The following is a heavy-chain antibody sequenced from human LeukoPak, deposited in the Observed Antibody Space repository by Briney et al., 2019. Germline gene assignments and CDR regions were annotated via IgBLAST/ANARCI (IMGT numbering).Heavy chain of an antibody. J-gene: IGHJ6*02. CDR3: ARDRAAPDFWSGYYRPHYYGMDV. Sequence: GRSLRLSCAASGFTFSSYAMHWVRQAPGKGLEWVAVISYDGSNKYYADSVKGRFTISRDNSKNTLYLQMNSLRAEDTAVCYCARDRAAPDFWSGYYRPHYYGMDVWGQGTTVTVSS. CDR1: GFTFSSYA. V-gene: IGHV3-30-3*01. D-gene: IGHD3-3*01. CDR2: ISYDGSNK.